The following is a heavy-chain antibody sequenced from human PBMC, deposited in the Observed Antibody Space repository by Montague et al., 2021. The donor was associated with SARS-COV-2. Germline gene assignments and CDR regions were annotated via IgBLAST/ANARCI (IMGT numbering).Heavy chain of an antibody. CDR3: AKSGVVINPYYYYGMDV. D-gene: IGHD3-22*01. CDR2: ISNSGGRT. V-gene: IGHV3-23*01. CDR1: GFTFSSYA. Sequence: FLSLSCSASGFTFSSYALTWVRQAPGKGLEWVSAISNSGGRTYYADSVKGRFTISRDNSKNTLYLQMNSLRGEDTAIYYCAKSGVVINPYYYYGMDVWGQGTTVTVSS. J-gene: IGHJ6*02.